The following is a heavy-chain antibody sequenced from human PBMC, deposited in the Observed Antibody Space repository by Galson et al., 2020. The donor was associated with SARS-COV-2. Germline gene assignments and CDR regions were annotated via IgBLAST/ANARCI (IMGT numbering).Heavy chain of an antibody. D-gene: IGHD3-22*01. Sequence: GESLKISCAASGFTFSSYAMNWVRQAPGKGLEWVSSISGSGGSTYYADSVKGRFTISRDNSKNTLYLQMNSLRAGDTAVYFCAKSGEYDSRGYAKFFFDYWGQGTLVTVSS. J-gene: IGHJ4*02. CDR1: GFTFSSYA. V-gene: IGHV3-23*01. CDR3: AKSGEYDSRGYAKFFFDY. CDR2: ISGSGGST.